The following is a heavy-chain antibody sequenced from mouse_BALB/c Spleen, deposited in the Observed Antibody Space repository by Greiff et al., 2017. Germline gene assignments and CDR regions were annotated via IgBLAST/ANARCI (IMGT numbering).Heavy chain of an antibody. Sequence: EVKLMESGPGLVKPSQSLSLTCTVTGYSITSDYAWNWIRQFPGNKLEWMGYISYSGSTSYNPSLKSRISITRDTSKNQFFLQLNSVTTEDTATYYCARRGLGDYGGWFAYWGQGTLVTVSA. D-gene: IGHD2-4*01. V-gene: IGHV3-2*02. CDR2: ISYSGST. CDR1: GYSITSDYA. CDR3: ARRGLGDYGGWFAY. J-gene: IGHJ3*01.